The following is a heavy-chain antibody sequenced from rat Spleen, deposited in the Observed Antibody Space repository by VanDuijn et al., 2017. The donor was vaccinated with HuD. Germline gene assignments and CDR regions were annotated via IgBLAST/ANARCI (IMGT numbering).Heavy chain of an antibody. CDR2: IRHDGNT. Sequence: QVQLKESGPGLVQPSQTLSLTCTVSGFSLTSNGVSWVRQPPGKGLEWMGGIRHDGNTDYNSTLKSRLSINRDTSKSQVFLKMNSLQTDDTAIYFCTGYYGTYYHYPTWFAYWGQGTLVTVSS. V-gene: IGHV2-1*01. D-gene: IGHD1-12*02. CDR1: GFSLTSNG. CDR3: TGYYGTYYHYPTWFAY. J-gene: IGHJ3*01.